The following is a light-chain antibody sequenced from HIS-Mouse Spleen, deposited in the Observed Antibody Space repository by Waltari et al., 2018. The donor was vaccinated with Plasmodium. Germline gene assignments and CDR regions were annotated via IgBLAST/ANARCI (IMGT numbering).Light chain of an antibody. CDR2: GAS. CDR1: QNVSSN. V-gene: IGKV3-15*01. Sequence: EIVMTQSPATLSVSPGGRATLSCRASQNVSSNLAWYQQKPGQAPRLRIYGASTRATGIPARFSGSGSGTEFTLTISSLQSEDFAVYYCQQYNNWSFTFGPGTKVDIK. J-gene: IGKJ3*01. CDR3: QQYNNWSFT.